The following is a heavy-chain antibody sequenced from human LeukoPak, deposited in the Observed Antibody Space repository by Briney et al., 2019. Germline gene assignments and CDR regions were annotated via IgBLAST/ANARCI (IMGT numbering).Heavy chain of an antibody. V-gene: IGHV4-59*01. J-gene: IGHJ5*02. CDR3: ARGVGYASRNWFDP. Sequence: SETLSLTCNVSNVSITSYYGAWIRQSPRKGLDWIGYVYYNGTTNYNPSLKSRVAISVDTSKNQFSLKLSSVTTADTAVYYCARGVGYASRNWFDPWGHGILVTVSS. D-gene: IGHD3-10*01. CDR2: VYYNGTT. CDR1: NVSITSYY.